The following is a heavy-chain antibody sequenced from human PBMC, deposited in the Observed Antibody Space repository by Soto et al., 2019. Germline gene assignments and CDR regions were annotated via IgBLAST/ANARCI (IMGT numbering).Heavy chain of an antibody. Sequence: QVQLVQSGAEVKKPGASVKVSCKASGYTFPNYPISWVRQAPGQGLEWMGWISPYNDNTHYVQKFQGRVTMTTDSSTSTAYMDLKNLRSDDTAVYYCARDREYQLSYPLDVWGQGTTVTVSS. CDR1: GYTFPNYP. V-gene: IGHV1-18*01. J-gene: IGHJ6*02. CDR2: ISPYNDNT. CDR3: ARDREYQLSYPLDV. D-gene: IGHD2-2*01.